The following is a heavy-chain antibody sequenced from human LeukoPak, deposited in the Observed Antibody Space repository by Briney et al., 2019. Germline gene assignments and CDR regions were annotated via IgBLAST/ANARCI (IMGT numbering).Heavy chain of an antibody. D-gene: IGHD3-10*01. V-gene: IGHV4-31*03. Sequence: PSETLFLTCTVSGGSISSGGYYWSWIRQHPGMGLEWIGYIYYSGFTYYNTALKSRVTISMDKSKNQFSLKLRSVNAADTAVYYCARDRANLDIWGQGTMVTVSS. CDR2: IYYSGFT. CDR3: ARDRANLDI. CDR1: GGSISSGGYY. J-gene: IGHJ3*02.